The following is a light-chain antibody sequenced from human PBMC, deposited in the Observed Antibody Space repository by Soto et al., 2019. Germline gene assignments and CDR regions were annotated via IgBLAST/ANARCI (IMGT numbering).Light chain of an antibody. CDR1: QSLLHSNGYNF. CDR2: LGS. CDR3: MQALQTPMYT. V-gene: IGKV2-28*01. J-gene: IGKJ2*01. Sequence: DIVMTQSPLSLPVTPGEPASISCRSSQSLLHSNGYNFLDWYLQKSGQSPQLLIYLGSNRASGVPDRFSGSGSGTDFTLKISRVEAEDVGLYYCMQALQTPMYTFGQGTKLEIK.